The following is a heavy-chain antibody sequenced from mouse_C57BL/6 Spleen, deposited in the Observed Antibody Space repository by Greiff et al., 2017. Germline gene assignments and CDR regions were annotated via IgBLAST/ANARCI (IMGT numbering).Heavy chain of an antibody. D-gene: IGHD2-5*01. J-gene: IGHJ2*01. CDR2: IYPGDGDT. CDR1: GYAFSSSW. Sequence: QVQLQQSGPELVKPGASVKISCKASGYAFSSSWMNWVKQRPGKGLEWIGRIYPGDGDTNYNGKFKGKATLTADKSSSTAYMQLSSLTSEDSAVYFCATHSNYDFDYWGQGTTLTVSS. V-gene: IGHV1-82*01. CDR3: ATHSNYDFDY.